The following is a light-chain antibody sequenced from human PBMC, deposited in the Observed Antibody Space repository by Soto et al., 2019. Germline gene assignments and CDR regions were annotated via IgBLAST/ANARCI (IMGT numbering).Light chain of an antibody. CDR2: DAS. CDR1: QSVSSY. J-gene: IGKJ5*01. V-gene: IGKV3-11*01. CDR3: QQRSNWLIT. Sequence: EIVLTQSPATLSLSPGERATLSCRASQSVSSYLAWYQQXXXXPPRLLIYDASNRATGIPARFSGSGSGTDFTLTISSLEPEDFAVYYCQQRSNWLITFGQGTRLEIK.